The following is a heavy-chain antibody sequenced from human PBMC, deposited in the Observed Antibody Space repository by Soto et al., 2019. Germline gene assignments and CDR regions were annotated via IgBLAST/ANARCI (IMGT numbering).Heavy chain of an antibody. V-gene: IGHV3-9*01. CDR3: AKVVTSSGYGQSFDY. Sequence: EVQLVESGGGLVQPGRSLRLSCAASGFTFDDYAMHWVRQAPGKGLEWVSGISWNSGSIGYADSVKGRFTISRDNAKNSLYLQMNSLRAEDTALYYCAKVVTSSGYGQSFDYWGQGTLVTVSS. J-gene: IGHJ4*02. CDR2: ISWNSGSI. D-gene: IGHD5-12*01. CDR1: GFTFDDYA.